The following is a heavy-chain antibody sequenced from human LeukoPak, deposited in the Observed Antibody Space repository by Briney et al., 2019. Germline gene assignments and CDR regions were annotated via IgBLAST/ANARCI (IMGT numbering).Heavy chain of an antibody. J-gene: IGHJ2*01. CDR1: GGSISSGDYY. V-gene: IGHV4-30-4*08. CDR2: IYYSGST. CDR3: ARDSGSYPGYWYFDL. D-gene: IGHD1-26*01. Sequence: PSQTLSLTCTVSGGSISSGDYYWSWIRQPPGKGLECIGYIYYSGSTYYNPSLKSRVTISVDTSKNQFSLKLSSVTAADTAVYYCARDSGSYPGYWYFDLWGRGTLVTVSS.